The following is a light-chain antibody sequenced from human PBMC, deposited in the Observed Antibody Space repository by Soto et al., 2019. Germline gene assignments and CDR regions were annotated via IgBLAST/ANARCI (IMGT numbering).Light chain of an antibody. V-gene: IGKV3-11*01. CDR1: QSVSSY. J-gene: IGKJ4*01. Sequence: EIVLTQSPATLSLSPGERATLSCRASQSVSSYLAWYQHKPGQAPRLLIYDASNRATGIPARFSGSGSGTDFTLTISSLEPEDFAVYYCQQRSNWLFDGGTKVEIK. CDR2: DAS. CDR3: QQRSNWL.